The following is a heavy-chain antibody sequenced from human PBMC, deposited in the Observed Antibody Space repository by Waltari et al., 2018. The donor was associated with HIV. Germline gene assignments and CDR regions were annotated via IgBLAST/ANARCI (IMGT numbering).Heavy chain of an antibody. CDR1: GESFSGYY. V-gene: IGHV4-34*01. Sequence: QVLLQQWVAGLLKSSETLSLTCDVSGESFSGYYSIWISQPQGKVREWIGEINHSGSANYDPARKSRDTMSIDTSKSQCSLKLNAVTAADTAVYYCESGRPGWYTSGYYAHWGQGTLVTVSS. D-gene: IGHD6-19*01. CDR2: INHSGSA. CDR3: ESGRPGWYTSGYYAH. J-gene: IGHJ1*01.